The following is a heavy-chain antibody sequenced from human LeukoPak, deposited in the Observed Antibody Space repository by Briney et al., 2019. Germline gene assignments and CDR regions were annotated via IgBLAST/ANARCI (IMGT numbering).Heavy chain of an antibody. CDR3: AIHYGSGSFPDY. CDR1: GYTFTSYG. V-gene: IGHV1-18*01. J-gene: IGHJ4*02. CDR2: ISAYNSNT. D-gene: IGHD3-10*01. Sequence: ASVKVSCKASGYTFTSYGISWVRQAPGQGLEWMGWISAYNSNTNYAQKLQGRVTMTTDTSTSTAYMELRSLRSDDTAVYYCAIHYGSGSFPDYWGQGTLVTVSS.